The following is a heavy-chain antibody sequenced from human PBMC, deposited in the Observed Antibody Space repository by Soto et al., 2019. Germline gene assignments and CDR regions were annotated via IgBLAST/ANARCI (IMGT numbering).Heavy chain of an antibody. Sequence: ASVKVSCKASGYNFNNYEINWVRQAPAQGLEWMGWMKGYSGNPLYAQNFQGRLTLTRDTSTNTAYLELTSLAYEDTAIYFCARRRGESYYGLDYWG. J-gene: IGHJ4*01. CDR3: ARRRGESYYGLDY. D-gene: IGHD1-26*01. V-gene: IGHV1-8*01. CDR2: MKGYSGNP. CDR1: GYNFNNYE.